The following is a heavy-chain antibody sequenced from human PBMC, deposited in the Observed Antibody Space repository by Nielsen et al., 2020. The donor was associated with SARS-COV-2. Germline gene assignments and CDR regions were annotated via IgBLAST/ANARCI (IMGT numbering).Heavy chain of an antibody. D-gene: IGHD6-6*01. CDR2: ISFDGTTK. CDR3: ARETIEHTSSFFDF. Sequence: GGSLRLSCAASGFTFRTYAMHWVRQAPGKGLEWVAIISFDGTTKYNEDSVKGRFTISRDNSKNTLYLQMKSLRAEDTAVYYCARETIEHTSSFFDFWGQGTLVTVSS. V-gene: IGHV3-30-3*01. J-gene: IGHJ4*02. CDR1: GFTFRTYA.